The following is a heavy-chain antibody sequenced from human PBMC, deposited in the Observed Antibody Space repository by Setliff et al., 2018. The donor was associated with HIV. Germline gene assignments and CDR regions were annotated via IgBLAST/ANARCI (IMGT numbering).Heavy chain of an antibody. V-gene: IGHV3-15*01. CDR1: GLRFNKAW. D-gene: IGHD6-19*01. Sequence: GGSLRLSCAASGLRFNKAWMNWVRQAPGKGLEWVGRIKSENDGETTDYAAPVKGRFTISRDDSKDTVYLQMNSLQVDDTGVYYCVKDELGSYSSGWFFDQWGQGTLVTVSS. CDR2: IKSENDGETT. J-gene: IGHJ4*02. CDR3: VKDELGSYSSGWFFDQ.